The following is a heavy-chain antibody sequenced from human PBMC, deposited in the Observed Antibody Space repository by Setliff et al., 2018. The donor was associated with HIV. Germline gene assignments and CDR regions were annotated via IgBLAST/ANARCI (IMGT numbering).Heavy chain of an antibody. CDR3: ERGGGY. CDR2: INPGGSEK. D-gene: IGHD2-15*01. CDR1: GFTFSGYW. Sequence: PGESLKISCAVSGFTFSGYWMTWVRQAPGKGLEWVASINPGGSEKWYVDSVKGRFTVSGGNTKNSLYLQMNSLRAEDTAVYYCERGGGYWGQGTMVTVSS. V-gene: IGHV3-7*04. J-gene: IGHJ4*02.